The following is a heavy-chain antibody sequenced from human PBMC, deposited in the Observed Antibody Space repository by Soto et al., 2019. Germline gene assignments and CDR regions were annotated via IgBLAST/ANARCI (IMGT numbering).Heavy chain of an antibody. V-gene: IGHV1-69*01. Sequence: QVQLVQSGAEVKKPGSSVKVSCKASGGTFSSYAISWVRQAPGQGLEWMGGIIPIFGTANYAQKFQGRVTITADESTSTAYMELSSLRSEDTAVYYCARYVDYYESSGYSAFDIWGQGTMVTVSS. CDR3: ARYVDYYESSGYSAFDI. CDR2: IIPIFGTA. J-gene: IGHJ3*02. CDR1: GGTFSSYA. D-gene: IGHD3-22*01.